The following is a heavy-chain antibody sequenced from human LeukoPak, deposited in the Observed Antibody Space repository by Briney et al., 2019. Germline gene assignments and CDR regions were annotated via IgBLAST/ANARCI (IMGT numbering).Heavy chain of an antibody. CDR1: GYTFTSYG. CDR2: ISAYNGNT. D-gene: IGHD3-22*01. V-gene: IGHV1-18*01. Sequence: ASVKVSCKASGYTFTSYGISWVRQAPGQGLEWMGWISAYNGNTNYAQKLQGRVTMTTDTSTSTAYMELRSLRSDDTAVYYCALGGDYYDSSGYYYYYYYGMDVWGQGTTVTVSS. J-gene: IGHJ6*02. CDR3: ALGGDYYDSSGYYYYYYYGMDV.